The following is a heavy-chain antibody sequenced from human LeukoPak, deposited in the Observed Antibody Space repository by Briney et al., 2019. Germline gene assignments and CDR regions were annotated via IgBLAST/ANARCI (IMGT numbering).Heavy chain of an antibody. Sequence: GGSLRLSCAASGFTFNSYSMNWVRQAPGKGLEWVSYISSSSSTIYYADSVKGRFTISRDNAKNSLYLQMNSLRAEDTAVYYCARAGKKWELLPGGLDYWGQGTLVTVSS. CDR2: ISSSSSTI. J-gene: IGHJ4*02. D-gene: IGHD1-26*01. CDR1: GFTFNSYS. CDR3: ARAGKKWELLPGGLDY. V-gene: IGHV3-48*04.